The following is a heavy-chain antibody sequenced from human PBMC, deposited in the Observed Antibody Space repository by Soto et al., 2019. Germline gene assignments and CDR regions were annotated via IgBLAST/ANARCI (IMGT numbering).Heavy chain of an antibody. CDR2: IYYSGST. Sequence: SETLSLTCTVSGGSISSGDYYWSWIRQPPGKGLEWIGYIYYSGSTYYNPSLKSRVTISVDTSKNQFSPKLSSVTAADTAVYYCARAGTVLSGLDYWGQGTLVTVSS. V-gene: IGHV4-30-4*01. CDR3: ARAGTVLSGLDY. CDR1: GGSISSGDYY. J-gene: IGHJ4*02. D-gene: IGHD3-3*01.